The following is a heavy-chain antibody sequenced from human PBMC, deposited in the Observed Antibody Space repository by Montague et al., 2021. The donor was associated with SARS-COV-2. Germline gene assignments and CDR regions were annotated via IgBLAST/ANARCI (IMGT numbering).Heavy chain of an antibody. CDR1: GASISTGIYY. Sequence: TLSLTCTASGASISTGIYYWSWIRQPAGKGLEWIGRIRTTGHTDYNSSLEGRVFMSVDTSTNQFSLSLTSVTAADTAMYFFARSGSGTHEFDLWGQGTLVNVSS. CDR3: ARSGSGTHEFDL. J-gene: IGHJ4*02. V-gene: IGHV4-61*02. D-gene: IGHD1-26*01. CDR2: IRTTGHT.